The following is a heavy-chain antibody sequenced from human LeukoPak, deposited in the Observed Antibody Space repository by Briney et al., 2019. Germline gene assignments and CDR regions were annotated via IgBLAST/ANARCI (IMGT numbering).Heavy chain of an antibody. J-gene: IGHJ4*02. Sequence: GGSLRLSCTVSGFTVSSNSMSWVRQAPGKGLEWVSFIYSDNTHYSDSVKGRFTISRDNSKNTLYLQMNSLRAEDTAVYYCARRAGAYSHPHDYWGQGTLVTVSS. D-gene: IGHD4/OR15-4a*01. V-gene: IGHV3-53*01. CDR3: ARRAGAYSHPHDY. CDR2: IYSDNT. CDR1: GFTVSSNS.